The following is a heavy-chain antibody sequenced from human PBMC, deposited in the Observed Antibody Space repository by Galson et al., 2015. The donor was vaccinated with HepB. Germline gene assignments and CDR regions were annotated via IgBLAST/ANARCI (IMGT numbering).Heavy chain of an antibody. Sequence: TLSLTCAVSGGSISRDGYSWSWIRQPPGKGLEWIGYIYHSGSTYYNPSLKSRVTISVDRSKNQFSLKLNSVTAADTAVYYCARNTDSGSYYAKYFDLWGRGTLVTVSS. CDR2: IYHSGST. CDR3: ARNTDSGSYYAKYFDL. V-gene: IGHV4-30-2*01. J-gene: IGHJ2*01. D-gene: IGHD1-26*01. CDR1: GGSISRDGYS.